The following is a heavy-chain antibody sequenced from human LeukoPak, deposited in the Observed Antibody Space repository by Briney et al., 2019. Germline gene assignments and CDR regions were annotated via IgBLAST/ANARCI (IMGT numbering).Heavy chain of an antibody. CDR1: GFTFSIYG. CDR3: AKDRSRCPGY. Sequence: GRSLRLSCAASGFTFSIYGIDWVRQAPGKGLEWVAVISYDGSNKYYADSVKGRFTISRDNSKNTLYLQMNSLRAEDTAVYYCAKDRSRCPGYWGQGTLVTVSS. J-gene: IGHJ4*02. CDR2: ISYDGSNK. D-gene: IGHD6-13*01. V-gene: IGHV3-30*18.